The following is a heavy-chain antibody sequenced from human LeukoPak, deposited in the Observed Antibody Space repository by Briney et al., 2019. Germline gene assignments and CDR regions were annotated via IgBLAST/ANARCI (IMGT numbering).Heavy chain of an antibody. V-gene: IGHV3-53*01. CDR1: GFTVSDNY. D-gene: IGHD6-19*01. CDR2: IYSGGNT. Sequence: PGGSLRLSCAASGFTVSDNYMSWVRQAPGKGLEWVSVIYSGGNTYYADSVKGRFSISRDNSKNTLYLQMNSLRAEDTAVYYCAKDGMGSSGWYEVSYFDYWGQGTLVTVSS. CDR3: AKDGMGSSGWYEVSYFDY. J-gene: IGHJ4*02.